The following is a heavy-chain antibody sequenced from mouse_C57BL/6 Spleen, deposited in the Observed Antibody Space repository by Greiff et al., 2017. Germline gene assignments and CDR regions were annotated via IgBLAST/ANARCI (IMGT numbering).Heavy chain of an antibody. CDR3: ARLHYDYDVDWFCY. CDR1: GFTFSSYG. V-gene: IGHV5-6*01. J-gene: IGHJ3*01. D-gene: IGHD2-4*01. Sequence: EVKLVESGGDLVKPGGSLKLSCAASGFTFSSYGMSWVRQTPDKRLEWVATISSGGSYTYYPDSVKGRFTISRDNAKNTLYLQMSSLKSEDTAMYYCARLHYDYDVDWFCYWGQGTLVTVSA. CDR2: ISSGGSYT.